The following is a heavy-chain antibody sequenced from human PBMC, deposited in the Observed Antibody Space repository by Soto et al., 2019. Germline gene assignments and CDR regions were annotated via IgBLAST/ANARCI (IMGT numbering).Heavy chain of an antibody. V-gene: IGHV2-5*02. Sequence: QITLKESSPALVKPTQPLTLTCSFSGFSLSTSAVGVGWIRHPPGKALEWLALIYWDGDKRYSPSLKSRLTITKDTSKNQVVLTMTNMDPVDTATYFCVHSRGSPQYYYYYSLDVWGQGTTVTVSS. J-gene: IGHJ6*02. CDR3: VHSRGSPQYYYYYSLDV. CDR1: GFSLSTSAVG. D-gene: IGHD1-26*01. CDR2: IYWDGDK.